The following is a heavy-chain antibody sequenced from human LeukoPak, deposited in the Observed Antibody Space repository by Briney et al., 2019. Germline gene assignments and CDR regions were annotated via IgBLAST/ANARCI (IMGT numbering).Heavy chain of an antibody. Sequence: PGGSLRLSCAASGFTFSTYWTSWVRQAPGKGLEWVANIKQDGNEMYYVDSVKGRFTIARDNAKNSLYLQMNSLRAEDTAVYYCSSAYSSGWYQYYFDYWGQGTLVTVSS. CDR2: IKQDGNEM. CDR3: SSAYSSGWYQYYFDY. J-gene: IGHJ4*02. D-gene: IGHD6-19*01. V-gene: IGHV3-7*01. CDR1: GFTFSTYW.